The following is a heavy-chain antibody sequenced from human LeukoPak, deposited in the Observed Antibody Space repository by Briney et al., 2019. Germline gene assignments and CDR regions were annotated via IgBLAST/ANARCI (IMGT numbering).Heavy chain of an antibody. CDR1: GFTFSSYG. CDR2: ISYDGSNK. J-gene: IGHJ6*02. CDR3: AKETTTYYGMDV. D-gene: IGHD1-14*01. Sequence: GGSLRLSCAASGFTFSSYGMHWVRQAPGKGLEWVAVISYDGSNKYYADSVKGRFTISRDNSKSTLYLQMNSLRAEDTAVYYCAKETTTYYGMDVWGQGTTVTVSS. V-gene: IGHV3-30*18.